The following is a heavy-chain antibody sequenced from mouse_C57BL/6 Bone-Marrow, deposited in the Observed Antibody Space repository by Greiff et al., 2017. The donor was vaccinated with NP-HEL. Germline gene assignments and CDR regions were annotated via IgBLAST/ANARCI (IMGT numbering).Heavy chain of an antibody. V-gene: IGHV1-80*01. Sequence: QVQLQQSGAELVKPGASVKISCKASGYAFSSYWMNWVKQRPGKGLEWIGQIYPGDGDTNYNGKFKGKATLTADKSSSTAYMQLSSLTSEDSAVYFCARHYYGSSLGAYWGQGTLVTVSA. CDR1: GYAFSSYW. CDR3: ARHYYGSSLGAY. D-gene: IGHD1-1*01. J-gene: IGHJ3*01. CDR2: IYPGDGDT.